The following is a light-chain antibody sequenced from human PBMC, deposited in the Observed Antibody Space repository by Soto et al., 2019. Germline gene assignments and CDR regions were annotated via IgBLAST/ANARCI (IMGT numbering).Light chain of an antibody. Sequence: DIVMTQSPDSLAVSLGERATINCKSSQSVLSSSNNKNYLAWYQQRPGQPPTLLIYWASTRESGVPDRFIGSGSGTDFTLTITSLQAEDVAVYYCQLYESTTPTFGQGTKLEI. CDR3: QLYESTTPT. V-gene: IGKV4-1*01. CDR1: QSVLSSSNNKNY. CDR2: WAS. J-gene: IGKJ2*01.